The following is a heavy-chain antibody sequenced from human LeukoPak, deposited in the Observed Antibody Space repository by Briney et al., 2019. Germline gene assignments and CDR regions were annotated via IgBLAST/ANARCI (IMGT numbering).Heavy chain of an antibody. Sequence: ASVKVSCKASGYRFAGYYMHWVRQAPGQGLEWMGWINANTGDTNYAQKFQGGITMTRDTSITTAYMELSRLGSDDTAVYYCTRGGYSGFETIDHWGQGTLVTVSS. J-gene: IGHJ4*02. D-gene: IGHD5-12*01. CDR3: TRGGYSGFETIDH. CDR1: GYRFAGYY. V-gene: IGHV1-2*02. CDR2: INANTGDT.